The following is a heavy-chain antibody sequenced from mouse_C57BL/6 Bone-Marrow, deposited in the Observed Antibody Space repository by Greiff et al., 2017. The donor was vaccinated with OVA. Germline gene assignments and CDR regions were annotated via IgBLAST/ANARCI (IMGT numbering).Heavy chain of an antibody. Sequence: EVQVVESGGGLVKPGGSLKLSCAASGFTFSSYAMSWVRQTPEKRLEWVATISDGGSYTYYPDKVKGRFTIYRDNAKNNLYLQMIQLKSEDTAMYYCARVYYNGSVDYWGQGTTLTVSS. CDR3: ARVYYNGSVDY. D-gene: IGHD1-1*01. CDR2: ISDGGSYT. J-gene: IGHJ2*01. V-gene: IGHV5-4*01. CDR1: GFTFSSYA.